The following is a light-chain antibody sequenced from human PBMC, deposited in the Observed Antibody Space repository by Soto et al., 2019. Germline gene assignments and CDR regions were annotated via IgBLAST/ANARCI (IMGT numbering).Light chain of an antibody. Sequence: EIVLTQSPATLSLSPGERATLSCRASQSVGSDLAWYQQKPGQAPRLLIYDASSRATGIPDRFSGGGSGTDFTLTISRLEPEDFAVYYCQQFSGYPLTFGGGTKVDIK. V-gene: IGKV3-20*01. CDR3: QQFSGYPLT. CDR2: DAS. CDR1: QSVGSD. J-gene: IGKJ4*01.